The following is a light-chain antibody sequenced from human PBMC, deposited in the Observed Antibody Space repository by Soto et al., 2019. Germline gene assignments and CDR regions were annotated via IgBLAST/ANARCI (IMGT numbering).Light chain of an antibody. J-gene: IGLJ2*01. CDR2: YDS. CDR3: QVWDSSSDHVV. V-gene: IGLV3-21*04. CDR1: NIGSKS. Sequence: SYELTQPPSVSVAPGKTARITCGGNNIGSKSVHWYQQKPGQAPVLVIYYDSDRPSAIPERFSGSNSANTATLTISRVEAGDEADYYCQVWDSSSDHVVFGGGTKLTVL.